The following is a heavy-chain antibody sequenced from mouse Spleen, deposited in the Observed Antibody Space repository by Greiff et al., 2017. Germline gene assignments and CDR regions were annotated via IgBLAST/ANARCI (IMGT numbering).Heavy chain of an antibody. CDR1: GYTFTDYN. D-gene: IGHD1-1*01. Sequence: EVKLQESGPELVKPGASVKIPCKASGYTFTDYNMDWVKQSHGKSLEWIGDINPNNGGTIYNQKFKGKATLTVDKSSSTAYMELRSLTSEDTAVYYCARKGYYGNWFAYWGQGTLVTVSA. CDR3: ARKGYYGNWFAY. V-gene: IGHV1-18*01. CDR2: INPNNGGT. J-gene: IGHJ3*01.